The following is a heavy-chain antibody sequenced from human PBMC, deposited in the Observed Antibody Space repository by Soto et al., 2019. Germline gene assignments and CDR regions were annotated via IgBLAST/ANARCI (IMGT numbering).Heavy chain of an antibody. J-gene: IGHJ4*02. V-gene: IGHV4-61*01. Sequence: PSETLSLTCSVSGGSVRSGSYYWTWIRQPPGKGLEWIGYIYQSGTTNYNASLKSRVTISIDTSKNQFFLKLNSVTAAGTAVYYCARDSSGRHDYWGQGTLVPVSS. CDR3: ARDSSGRHDY. CDR1: GGSVRSGSYY. CDR2: IYQSGTT. D-gene: IGHD3-22*01.